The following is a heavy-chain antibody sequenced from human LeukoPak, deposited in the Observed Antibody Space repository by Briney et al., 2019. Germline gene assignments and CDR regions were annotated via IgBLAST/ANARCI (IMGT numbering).Heavy chain of an antibody. V-gene: IGHV4-34*01. D-gene: IGHD6-19*01. CDR3: ARGQELPVAGRGYFDY. CDR2: INHSGST. CDR1: GGSFSGYY. Sequence: TPSETLSLTCAVYGGSFSGYYWSWIRQPPGKGLEWIGEINHSGSTNYNPSLKSRVTISVDTSKNQFSLKLSSVTAADTAVYYCARGQELPVAGRGYFDYWGQGTLVTVSS. J-gene: IGHJ4*02.